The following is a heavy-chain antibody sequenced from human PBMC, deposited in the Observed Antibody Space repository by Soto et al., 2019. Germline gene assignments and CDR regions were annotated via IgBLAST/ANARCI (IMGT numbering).Heavy chain of an antibody. D-gene: IGHD2-15*01. CDR3: TGGQGEYCSGGICYANYYYNGMDV. V-gene: IGHV1-18*01. CDR1: GYTFTSYG. Sequence: QVQLVQSGAEVKKPGASVKVSCKASGYTFTSYGISWVRQAPGQGLEWMEWISAYNGHTNYAQKFQGRVSMITDTSKSTAYMDLRRLRSDDTAVFYCTGGQGEYCSGGICYANYYYNGMDVWGQGTTVTVSS. J-gene: IGHJ6*02. CDR2: ISAYNGHT.